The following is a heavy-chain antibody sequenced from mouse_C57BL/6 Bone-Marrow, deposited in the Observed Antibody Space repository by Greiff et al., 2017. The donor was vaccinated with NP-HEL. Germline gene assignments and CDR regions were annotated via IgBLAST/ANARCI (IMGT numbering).Heavy chain of an antibody. Sequence: EVKLVESGGGLVKPGGSLKLSCAASGFTFSDYGMHWVRQAPEKGLEWVAYISSGGSTIYYADKVKGRFTISRDNAKNTLFLQMTSLRSEDTAMYYCARLHSYWGQGTVVTVSA. CDR1: GFTFSDYG. V-gene: IGHV5-17*01. CDR3: ARLHSY. CDR2: ISSGGSTI. J-gene: IGHJ3*01.